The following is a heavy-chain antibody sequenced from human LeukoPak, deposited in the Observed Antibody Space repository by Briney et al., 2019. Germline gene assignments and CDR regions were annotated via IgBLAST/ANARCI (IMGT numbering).Heavy chain of an antibody. Sequence: PGGSLRLSWAASGFTFSSYSMNWVRQAAGKGLEWVSYISSSRSTINYADSVKGRFTISRDNAENSLYLQMNSLRVEDTAVYYCARDDDYSNYYYYYMDVWGKGTTVTVSS. CDR1: GFTFSSYS. CDR3: ARDDDYSNYYYYYMDV. CDR2: ISSSRSTI. D-gene: IGHD4-11*01. J-gene: IGHJ6*03. V-gene: IGHV3-48*01.